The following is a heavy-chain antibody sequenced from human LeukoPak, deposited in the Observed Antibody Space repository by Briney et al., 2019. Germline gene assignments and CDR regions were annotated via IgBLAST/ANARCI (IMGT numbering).Heavy chain of an antibody. D-gene: IGHD6-13*01. Sequence: GGSLRLSCAASGFTVSSNYMSWVRQAPGKGLEWVSVIYSGGSTYYADSVKGRFTISRDNSKNTLYLQMNSPRAEDTAVYYCAMYSSSWWSLDYWGQGTLVTVSS. V-gene: IGHV3-53*01. CDR1: GFTVSSNY. J-gene: IGHJ4*02. CDR3: AMYSSSWWSLDY. CDR2: IYSGGST.